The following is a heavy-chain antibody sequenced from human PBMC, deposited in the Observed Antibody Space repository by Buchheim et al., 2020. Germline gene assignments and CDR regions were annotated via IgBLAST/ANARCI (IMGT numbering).Heavy chain of an antibody. V-gene: IGHV3-30*04. CDR2: ISYDGSNK. CDR3: ARSYISSGGSCYYGMDV. J-gene: IGHJ6*02. Sequence: QVQLVESGGGVVQPGRSLRLSCAASGFTFSSYAMHWVRQAPGKGLEWVAAISYDGSNKYYADSVKGRFTISSDNSKNTLYLQMNSLRAEDTAVYYCARSYISSGGSCYYGMDVWGQGTT. D-gene: IGHD2-15*01. CDR1: GFTFSSYA.